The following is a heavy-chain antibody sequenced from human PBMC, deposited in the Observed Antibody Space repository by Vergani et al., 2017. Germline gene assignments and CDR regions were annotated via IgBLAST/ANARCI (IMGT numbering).Heavy chain of an antibody. CDR1: GGSLSGYY. CDR2: VEDSGYF. D-gene: IGHD1-14*01. Sequence: QVQLQESGPGLVRPSETLSHTCTVSGGSLSGYYWNWIRQTPGEGLEWIGYVEDSGYFNYNPSLKTRVSMSSDTSNNQFSLMLSSVTVADTAVYYCARSIVSRNPPDYFDNWGQGTLVTVSS. V-gene: IGHV4-59*01. CDR3: ARSIVSRNPPDYFDN. J-gene: IGHJ4*02.